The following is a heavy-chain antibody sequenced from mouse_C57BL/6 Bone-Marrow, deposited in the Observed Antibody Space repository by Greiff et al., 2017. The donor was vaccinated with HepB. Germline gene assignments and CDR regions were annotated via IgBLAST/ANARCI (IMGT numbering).Heavy chain of an antibody. V-gene: IGHV1-74*01. Sequence: QVHVKQPGAELVKPGASVKVSCKASGYTFTSYWMHWVKQRPGQGLEWIGRIHPSDSDTNYNQKFKGKATLTVDKSSSTAYMQLSSLTSEDSAVYYCAMPVPFSFAYWGQGTLVTVSA. J-gene: IGHJ3*01. CDR3: AMPVPFSFAY. CDR1: GYTFTSYW. CDR2: IHPSDSDT.